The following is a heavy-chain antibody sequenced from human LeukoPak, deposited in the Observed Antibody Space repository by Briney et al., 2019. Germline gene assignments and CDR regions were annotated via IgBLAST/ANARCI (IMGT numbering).Heavy chain of an antibody. J-gene: IGHJ3*02. CDR2: IIPILGIA. CDR1: GGTFSSYA. D-gene: IGHD1-20*01. V-gene: IGHV1-69*04. CDR3: AREDYNWNDGGAFDI. Sequence: ASVKVSCKASGGTFSSYAISWVRQAPGQGLEWMGRIIPILGIANYAQKFQGRVTITADKSTSTAYMELSSLRSEDTAVYYCAREDYNWNDGGAFDIWGQGTMVTVSS.